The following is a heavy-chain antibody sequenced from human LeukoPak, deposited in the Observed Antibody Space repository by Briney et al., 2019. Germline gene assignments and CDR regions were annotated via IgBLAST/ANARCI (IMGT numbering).Heavy chain of an antibody. CDR3: AGSYGSGSYYNLL. CDR1: GFTVSSNY. CDR2: IYSGGST. Sequence: GGSLRLSCAASGFTVSSNYMSWVRQAPGKGPEWVSVIYSGGSTYYADSVKGRFTISRDNSKNTLYLQMNSLRAEDTAVYYCAGSYGSGSYYNLLWGQGTLVTVSS. J-gene: IGHJ4*02. D-gene: IGHD3-10*01. V-gene: IGHV3-53*01.